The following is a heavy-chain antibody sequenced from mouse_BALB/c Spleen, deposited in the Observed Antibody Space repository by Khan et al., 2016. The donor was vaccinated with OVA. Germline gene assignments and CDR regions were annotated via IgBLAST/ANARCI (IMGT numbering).Heavy chain of an antibody. J-gene: IGHJ3*01. CDR1: GYSITSDYA. Sequence: EVQLQESGPGLVKPSQSLSLTCTVTGYSITSDYAWNWIRQFPGNKLEWMGYISYSGSTSYTPSLKSRISITRDTSKNQFFLQLNSVTTEDTATXECTGGRTYWGQGTLVTVST. CDR2: ISYSGST. V-gene: IGHV3-2*02. D-gene: IGHD3-3*01. CDR3: TGGRTY.